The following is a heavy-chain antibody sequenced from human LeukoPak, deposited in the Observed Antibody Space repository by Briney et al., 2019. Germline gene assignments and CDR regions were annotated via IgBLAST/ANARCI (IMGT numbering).Heavy chain of an antibody. CDR2: INPNSGGT. D-gene: IGHD5-18*01. CDR1: GYTFTDYY. V-gene: IGHV1-2*06. Sequence: ASVKVSCKASGYTFTDYYMHWVQQAPGQGLEWMGRINPNSGGTNYAQKFQGRVTMTRDTSISTAYMELSRLISDDTAVYYCARPRGRSEYSYGFDYWGQGTLVTVSS. CDR3: ARPRGRSEYSYGFDY. J-gene: IGHJ4*02.